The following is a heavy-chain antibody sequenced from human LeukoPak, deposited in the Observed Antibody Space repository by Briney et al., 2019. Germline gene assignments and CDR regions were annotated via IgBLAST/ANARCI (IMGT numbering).Heavy chain of an antibody. J-gene: IGHJ4*02. D-gene: IGHD3-22*01. Sequence: ASVKVSCKASGGTFSSYAISWVRQAPGQGLEWMGWISAYNGNTNYAQKLQGRVTMTTDTSTSTAYMELRSLRSDDTAVYYCARDYYDSSSLGYWGQGTLVTVSP. CDR3: ARDYYDSSSLGY. CDR1: GGTFSSYA. CDR2: ISAYNGNT. V-gene: IGHV1-18*01.